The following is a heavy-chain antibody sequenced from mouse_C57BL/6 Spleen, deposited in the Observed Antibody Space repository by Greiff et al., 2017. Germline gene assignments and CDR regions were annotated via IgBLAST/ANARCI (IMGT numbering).Heavy chain of an antibody. J-gene: IGHJ3*01. CDR3: TRGDDYDWFAY. CDR2: IDPETGGT. V-gene: IGHV1-15*01. Sequence: LQESGAELVRPGASVTLSCKASGYTFTDYEMHWVKQTPVHGLEWIGAIDPETGGTAYNQKFKGKAILTADKSSSTAYMELRSLTSEDSAVYYCTRGDDYDWFAYWGQGTLVTVSA. D-gene: IGHD2-4*01. CDR1: GYTFTDYE.